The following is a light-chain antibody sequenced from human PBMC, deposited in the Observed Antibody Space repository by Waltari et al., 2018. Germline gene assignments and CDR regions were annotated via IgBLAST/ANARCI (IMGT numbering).Light chain of an antibody. Sequence: DIQMTQSPSSLSASVRDRVTITCRASQSITTYLNWYYLKPGKAPKLLIYAASSLKSGVPSRFSGSGSWTDFRLTINSLQPEDFATYYCQQSYSTPYTFGQGTKLGIK. V-gene: IGKV1-39*01. CDR2: AAS. J-gene: IGKJ2*01. CDR3: QQSYSTPYT. CDR1: QSITTY.